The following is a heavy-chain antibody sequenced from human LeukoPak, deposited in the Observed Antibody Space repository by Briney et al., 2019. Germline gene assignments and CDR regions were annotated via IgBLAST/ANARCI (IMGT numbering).Heavy chain of an antibody. Sequence: PGGSLRLSCAASEFTFSNYAMTWVRQAPGKGLQWVSTNRTYYVESVRGRFTISRDNFNNTLYLQMNSLRAEDTAVYYCASGVQLERRLSYYYYYGMDVWGQGTTVTVSS. V-gene: IGHV3-23*05. CDR3: ASGVQLERRLSYYYYYGMDV. CDR2: NRT. D-gene: IGHD1-1*01. CDR1: EFTFSNYA. J-gene: IGHJ6*02.